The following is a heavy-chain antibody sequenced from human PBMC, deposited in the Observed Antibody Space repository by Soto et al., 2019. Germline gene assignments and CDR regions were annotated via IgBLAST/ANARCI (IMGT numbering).Heavy chain of an antibody. Sequence: EVQLVESGGGLVQPGGSLRLSCVASGFMFDSYAMNWVRQAPGKGLEWVSYISPGGDRIYYAESLKGRITISRDNARNSLSLQMNILGDEDTAGYYCTKSADSAGWGVGFWGQGTLVTVSS. D-gene: IGHD6-19*01. CDR2: ISPGGDRI. CDR1: GFMFDSYA. CDR3: TKSADSAGWGVGF. V-gene: IGHV3-48*02. J-gene: IGHJ4*02.